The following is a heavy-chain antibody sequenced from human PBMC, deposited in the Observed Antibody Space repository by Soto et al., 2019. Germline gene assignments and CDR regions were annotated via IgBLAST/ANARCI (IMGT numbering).Heavy chain of an antibody. CDR1: GYTFTSYA. J-gene: IGHJ6*01. V-gene: IGHV1-3*01. CDR2: INAGNGNT. D-gene: IGHD4-17*01. CDR3: ARTVGYYYGMAV. Sequence: ASVKVSCKASGYTFTSYAMHWVRQAPGQRLEWMGWINAGNGNTKYSQKFQGRVTITRDTSASTAYMELSSLRSEDTAVYYCARTVGYYYGMAVWGQGTPVLVSS.